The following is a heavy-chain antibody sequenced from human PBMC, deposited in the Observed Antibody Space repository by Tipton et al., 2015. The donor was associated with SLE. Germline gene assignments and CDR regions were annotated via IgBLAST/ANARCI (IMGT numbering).Heavy chain of an antibody. J-gene: IGHJ3*02. CDR3: ARRGGDAFDI. CDR2: NYYSGNT. V-gene: IGHV4-59*01. Sequence: LRLSCTVSGGSISSYYWSWIRQPPGKGLEWIGYNYYSGNTNYNPSLKSRVTISVDTSKNQFSLKLSSVTAADTAVYYCARRGGDAFDIWGQGTMVTVSS. D-gene: IGHD6-25*01. CDR1: GGSISSYY.